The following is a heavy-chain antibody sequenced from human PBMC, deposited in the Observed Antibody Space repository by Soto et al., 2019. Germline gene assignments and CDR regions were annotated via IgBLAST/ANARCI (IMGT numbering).Heavy chain of an antibody. J-gene: IGHJ5*02. CDR1: GHTFTSYD. CDR3: ARSPDFWSGFSPYNWFDP. Sequence: ASVKVSCKASGHTFTSYDSSWVRQAPGQGLEWMGWIRSYNGNTGYAQRLQGRGTMTRNTSMSTANMELSSLRSEDTAVYYCARSPDFWSGFSPYNWFDPWGQGTLVTVSS. CDR2: IRSYNGNT. V-gene: IGHV1-18*01. D-gene: IGHD3-3*01.